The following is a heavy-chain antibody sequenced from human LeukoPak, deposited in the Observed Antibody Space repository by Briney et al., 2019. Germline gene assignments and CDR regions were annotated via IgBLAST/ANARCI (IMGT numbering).Heavy chain of an antibody. D-gene: IGHD3-22*01. CDR1: GFTFSSCT. J-gene: IGHJ3*02. CDR2: VTGSGGGT. Sequence: GGSLRLSCAASGFTFSSCTMTWVRQAPGRGLEWVSSVTGSGGGTYSADSVKGRFTISRDNSKNTLYLQVNSLRAEDTAVYYCARHYYYDSSGNRRAFDIWGQGTMVTVSS. V-gene: IGHV3-23*01. CDR3: ARHYYYDSSGNRRAFDI.